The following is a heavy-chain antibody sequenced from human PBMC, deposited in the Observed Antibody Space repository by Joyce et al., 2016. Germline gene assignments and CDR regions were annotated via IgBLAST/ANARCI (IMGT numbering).Heavy chain of an antibody. CDR3: ARYKGGSYYSKVNYGMDV. D-gene: IGHD1-26*01. V-gene: IGHV3-74*01. CDR2: INDDGGST. J-gene: IGHJ6*02. Sequence: IYWVRQAPGQGLMWVSRINDDGGSTSYAAGVEGRFTVSRDNARNTAYLQMNSLRVEDTAVYFCARYKGGSYYSKVNYGMDVWGQGTTAIVSS.